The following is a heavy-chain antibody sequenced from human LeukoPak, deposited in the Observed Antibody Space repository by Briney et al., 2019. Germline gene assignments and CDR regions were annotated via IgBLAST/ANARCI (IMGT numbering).Heavy chain of an antibody. CDR3: ARDRAGLPYNWFDP. V-gene: IGHV3-7*01. CDR2: IKQDGSEK. D-gene: IGHD1-14*01. Sequence: GGSLRLSCAASGFTFSSYWMSWVRQAPGKGLEWVANIKQDGSEKYYVDSVKGRFTISRDNAKNSLYLQMNSLRAEDTAVCYCARDRAGLPYNWFDPWGQGTLVTVSS. J-gene: IGHJ5*02. CDR1: GFTFSSYW.